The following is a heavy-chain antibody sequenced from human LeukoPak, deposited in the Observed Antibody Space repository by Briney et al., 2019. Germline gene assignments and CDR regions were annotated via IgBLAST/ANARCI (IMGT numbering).Heavy chain of an antibody. Sequence: GGSLRLPCAASGFTFTNYWMSWVRQAPGKGLEWVASIKEGGSEKYYVDSVKGRFTISRDNSKNTLYLQMNSLRAEDTAVYYCAKMRSNAFDIWGQGTMVTVSS. CDR1: GFTFTNYW. J-gene: IGHJ3*02. CDR2: IKEGGSEK. CDR3: AKMRSNAFDI. V-gene: IGHV3-7*03.